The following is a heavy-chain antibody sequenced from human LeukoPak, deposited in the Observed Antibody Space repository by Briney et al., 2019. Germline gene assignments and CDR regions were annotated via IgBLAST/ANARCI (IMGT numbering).Heavy chain of an antibody. CDR1: GFTFSTYW. CDR2: LNSDGSSS. CDR3: RRGRYWASDY. Sequence: GGSLRLSCAASGFTFSTYWMHWVRQAPGKGLVWVSRLNSDGSSSSYADSVKGRFTISRDSANNTLYVQMNGLRAYDTAGYYCRRGRYWASDYCGQGTLVTVSS. J-gene: IGHJ4*02. D-gene: IGHD2-8*02. V-gene: IGHV3-74*01.